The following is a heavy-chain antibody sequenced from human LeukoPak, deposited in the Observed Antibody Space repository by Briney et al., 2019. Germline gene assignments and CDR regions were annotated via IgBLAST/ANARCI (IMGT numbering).Heavy chain of an antibody. Sequence: SETLSLTCTVSDDSIHNHIWNWIRQPAGKGLEWIGRVYTSGTTDYNPSLRSRVTMSFDTSKSQFSLKLTSVTAADTAVYYCARSFTDNFFFENWGQGTLVTVSS. CDR2: VYTSGTT. CDR1: DDSIHNHI. CDR3: ARSFTDNFFFEN. V-gene: IGHV4-4*07. D-gene: IGHD1-1*01. J-gene: IGHJ4*02.